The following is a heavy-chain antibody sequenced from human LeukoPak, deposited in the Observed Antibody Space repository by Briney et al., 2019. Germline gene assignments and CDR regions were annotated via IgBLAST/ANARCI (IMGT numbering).Heavy chain of an antibody. CDR3: ARLGYDILTGYYRRHWFDP. J-gene: IGHJ5*02. CDR1: GGPFIGYS. D-gene: IGHD3-9*01. CDR2: INHSGST. Sequence: PEPRSPPCVAYGGPFIGYSWGWFRQPPGKGLEWMGEINHSGSTNYNPSLKSRVTISVDTSKNQFSLKLSSVTAADTAVYYCARLGYDILTGYYRRHWFDPWGQGTLVTVSS. V-gene: IGHV4-34*01.